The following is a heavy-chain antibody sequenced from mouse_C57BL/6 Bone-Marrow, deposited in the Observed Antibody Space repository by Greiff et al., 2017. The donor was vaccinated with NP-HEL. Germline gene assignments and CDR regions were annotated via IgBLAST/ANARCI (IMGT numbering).Heavy chain of an antibody. D-gene: IGHD2-2*01. J-gene: IGHJ2*01. CDR1: GYTFTSYW. CDR3: ARSVVTTGYFDC. V-gene: IGHV1-52*01. CDR2: IDPSDSET. Sequence: QVQLKQPGAELVRPGSSVKLSCKASGYTFTSYWMHWVKQRPIQGLEWIGNIDPSDSETHYNQKFKDKATLTVDKSSSTAYMQLSSLTSEDSAVYYCARSVVTTGYFDCWGQGTTLTVSS.